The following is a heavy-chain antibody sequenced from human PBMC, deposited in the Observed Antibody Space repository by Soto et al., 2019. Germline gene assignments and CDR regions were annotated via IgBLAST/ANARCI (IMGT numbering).Heavy chain of an antibody. D-gene: IGHD2-15*01. CDR2: ISSSSNTI. CDR3: ARDHCSGGSCYSYYYYYMDV. V-gene: IGHV3-48*01. J-gene: IGHJ6*03. CDR1: GFTFSSYA. Sequence: GGSLRLSCAASGFTFSSYAMSWVRQAPGKGLECVSYISSSSNTIYYADSVKGRFTISRDNAKNSLYLQMNSLRAEDTAVYYCARDHCSGGSCYSYYYYYMDVWGKGTTVTVSS.